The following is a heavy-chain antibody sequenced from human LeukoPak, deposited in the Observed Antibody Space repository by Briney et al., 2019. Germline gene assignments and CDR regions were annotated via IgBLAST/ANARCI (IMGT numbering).Heavy chain of an antibody. CDR1: GGSISSGGYY. J-gene: IGHJ4*02. CDR2: IYYSGST. D-gene: IGHD6-19*01. CDR3: ARDRRVAGGVDY. Sequence: SETLSLTCTVSGGSISSGGYYWSWIRQHPGKGLEWIGYIYYSGSTYYNPSLKSRVTISVDTSKNQFSLKLSSVTAADTAVYYCARDRRVAGGVDYWGQGALVTVSS. V-gene: IGHV4-31*03.